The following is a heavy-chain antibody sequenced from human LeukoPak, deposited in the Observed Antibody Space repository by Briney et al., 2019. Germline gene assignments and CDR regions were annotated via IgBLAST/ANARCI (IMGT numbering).Heavy chain of an antibody. D-gene: IGHD1-26*01. Sequence: GGSLRLSCAASGFNFNTYTMNWVRQAPGKGLEWVSSISSDSSYIYYADAVHGRFTVSRDNAKYSLYLQMNSLRAEDTAVYYCAREEAGANEVIWFDPWGQGTLVTVSS. V-gene: IGHV3-21*01. CDR2: ISSDSSYI. J-gene: IGHJ5*02. CDR1: GFNFNTYT. CDR3: AREEAGANEVIWFDP.